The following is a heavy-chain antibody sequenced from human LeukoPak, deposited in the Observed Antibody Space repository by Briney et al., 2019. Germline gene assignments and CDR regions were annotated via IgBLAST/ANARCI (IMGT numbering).Heavy chain of an antibody. CDR1: GGSISSGGYY. CDR3: ARPYSSSSGIDY. V-gene: IGHV4-31*03. D-gene: IGHD6-6*01. J-gene: IGHJ4*02. Sequence: TLSLTCTVPGGSISSGGYYWSWIRQHPGKGLEWIGYIYYSGSTYYNPSLKSRVTISVDTSKNQFSLKLSSVTAADTAVYYCARPYSSSSGIDYWGQGTLVTVSS. CDR2: IYYSGST.